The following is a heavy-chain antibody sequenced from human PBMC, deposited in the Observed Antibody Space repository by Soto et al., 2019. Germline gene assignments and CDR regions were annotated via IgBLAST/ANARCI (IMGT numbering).Heavy chain of an antibody. D-gene: IGHD3-10*01. CDR3: ARDSEGFDP. Sequence: SETLSLTCTVSGGSISSYYWSWIRQPPGKGLEWIGYIYYSGSTNYNPSLKSRVTISVDTSKNQFSLKLSSVTAADTAVYYCARDSEGFDPWGRGTLVTVSS. V-gene: IGHV4-59*01. J-gene: IGHJ5*02. CDR2: IYYSGST. CDR1: GGSISSYY.